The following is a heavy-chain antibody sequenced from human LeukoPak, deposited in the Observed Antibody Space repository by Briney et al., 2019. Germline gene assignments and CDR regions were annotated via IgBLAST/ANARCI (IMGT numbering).Heavy chain of an antibody. CDR1: GFSSTTYC. D-gene: IGHD4-11*01. V-gene: IGHV5-51*01. CDR2: IQPDDSDT. Sequence: GESLQISCRLSGFSSTTYCIAWVRQMPGKGLEWMGVIQPDDSDTTYSPSFQGQVSISADKSINTAFLQWSSLEASDTAMYYCARPLFSSNYKAFDLWGQGTLVTVSS. CDR3: ARPLFSSNYKAFDL. J-gene: IGHJ3*01.